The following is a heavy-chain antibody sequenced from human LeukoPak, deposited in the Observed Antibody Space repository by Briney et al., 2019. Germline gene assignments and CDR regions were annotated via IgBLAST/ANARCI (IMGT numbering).Heavy chain of an antibody. V-gene: IGHV4-61*02. Sequence: SETLSLTCTVSGGSISSGSYYWSWIRQPAGKGLEWIGRIYTSGSTNYNPSLKSRVTISVDTSKNQFSLKLSSVTAADTAVYYCARGRPYGSGSYFSTYYYYYYMDVWGKGTTVTISS. CDR3: ARGRPYGSGSYFSTYYYYYYMDV. J-gene: IGHJ6*03. CDR1: GGSISSGSYY. CDR2: IYTSGST. D-gene: IGHD3-10*01.